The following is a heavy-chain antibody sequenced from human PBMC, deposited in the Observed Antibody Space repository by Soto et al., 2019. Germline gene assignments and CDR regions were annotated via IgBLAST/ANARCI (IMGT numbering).Heavy chain of an antibody. J-gene: IGHJ5*02. CDR1: GYSFTSYA. CDR2: INAGNGNT. Sequence: ASVTVSCQASGYSFTSYAMHWVRQAPGQRLEWMGWINAGNGNTKYSQKFQGRVTITRDTSASTAYMELSSLRSEDTAVYYCARGYGGPIGWFDPWGQGTLVTVSS. V-gene: IGHV1-3*01. D-gene: IGHD3-16*01. CDR3: ARGYGGPIGWFDP.